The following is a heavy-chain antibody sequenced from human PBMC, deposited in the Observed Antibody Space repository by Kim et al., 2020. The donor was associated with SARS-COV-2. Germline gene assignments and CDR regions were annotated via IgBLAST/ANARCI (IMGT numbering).Heavy chain of an antibody. CDR3: ARGAYLLGRWRELDY. CDR2: ISPSGNS. V-gene: IGHV4-34*01. Sequence: SETLSLTCAVYGGSLSGYSWDWIRQPPGKGLEWIGEISPSGNSYYNPSLMSRFTLSVDSSKNQFSLKLDSVTAADTAVYYCARGAYLLGRWRELDYWG. CDR1: GGSLSGYS. D-gene: IGHD3-16*01. J-gene: IGHJ4*01.